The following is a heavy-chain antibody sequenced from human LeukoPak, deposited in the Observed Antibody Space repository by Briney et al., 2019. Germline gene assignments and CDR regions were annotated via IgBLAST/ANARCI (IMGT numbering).Heavy chain of an antibody. Sequence: ASVKVSCKASGYTFTSYYMHWVRQAPGQGLEWTGIINPSGGSTSYAQKFQGRVTMTRDTSTSTVYMELSSLRSEDTAVYYCARDQITMIVVAQFAFDIWGQGTMVTVSS. CDR2: INPSGGST. D-gene: IGHD3-22*01. V-gene: IGHV1-46*01. J-gene: IGHJ3*02. CDR3: ARDQITMIVVAQFAFDI. CDR1: GYTFTSYY.